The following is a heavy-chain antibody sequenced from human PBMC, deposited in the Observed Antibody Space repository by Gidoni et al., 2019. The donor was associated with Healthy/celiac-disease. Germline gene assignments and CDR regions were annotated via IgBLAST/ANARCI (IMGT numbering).Heavy chain of an antibody. J-gene: IGHJ5*02. CDR1: GGSLSRVGYY. CDR2: IYYSGST. D-gene: IGHD1-7*01. CDR3: ARAELELRKNWFDP. V-gene: IGHV4-31*03. Sequence: QVQLQESGPGLVKPSPTLSLTCTVSGGSLSRVGYYWSWIRQHPGKGLEWIGYIYYSGSTYYNPSLKSRVTISVDTSKNQFSLKLSSVTAADTAVYYCARAELELRKNWFDPWGQGTLVTVSS.